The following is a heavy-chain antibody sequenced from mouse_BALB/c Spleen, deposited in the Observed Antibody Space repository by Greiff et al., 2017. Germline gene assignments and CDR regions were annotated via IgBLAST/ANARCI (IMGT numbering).Heavy chain of an antibody. CDR1: GFTFSNYW. CDR3: TREGNYGWFAY. Sequence: EVKVVESGGGLVQPGGSMKLSCVASGFTFSNYWMNWVRQSPEKGLEWVAEIRLKSNNYATHYAESVKGRFTISRDDSKSSVYLQMNNLRAEDTGIYYCTREGNYGWFAYWGQGTLVTVSA. D-gene: IGHD2-1*01. J-gene: IGHJ3*01. V-gene: IGHV6-6*02. CDR2: IRLKSNNYAT.